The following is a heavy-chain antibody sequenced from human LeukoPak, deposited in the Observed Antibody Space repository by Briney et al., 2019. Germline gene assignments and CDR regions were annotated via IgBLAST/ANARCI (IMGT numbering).Heavy chain of an antibody. Sequence: SETLSLTCTVSGGSISRYYWSWIRQPPGKGLEWIGYIYYSGSTNYNPSLKSRVTISVDTSKNQFSLKLSSVTAADTAVYYCARAGLYCSSTSCFGDAFDIWGQGTMVTVSS. CDR2: IYYSGST. D-gene: IGHD2-2*01. CDR1: GGSISRYY. V-gene: IGHV4-59*08. J-gene: IGHJ3*02. CDR3: ARAGLYCSSTSCFGDAFDI.